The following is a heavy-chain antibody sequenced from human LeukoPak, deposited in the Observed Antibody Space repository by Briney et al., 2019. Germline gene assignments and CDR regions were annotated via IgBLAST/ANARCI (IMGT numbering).Heavy chain of an antibody. V-gene: IGHV3-33*01. Sequence: GGSLRLSCAASGFTFSSYGMHWVRQAPGKGLEWVAVIWYDGSNKYYAGSVKGRFTISRDNSKNTLYLQMNSLRAEDTAVYYCAREGFRPYDSSGSYGMDVWGQGTTVTVSS. D-gene: IGHD3-22*01. CDR2: IWYDGSNK. CDR1: GFTFSSYG. CDR3: AREGFRPYDSSGSYGMDV. J-gene: IGHJ6*02.